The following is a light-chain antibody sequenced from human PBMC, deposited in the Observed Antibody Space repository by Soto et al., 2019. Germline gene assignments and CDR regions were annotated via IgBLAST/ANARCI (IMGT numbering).Light chain of an antibody. J-gene: IGKJ5*01. CDR2: DAS. Sequence: EIVLTQSPATLSLSPGERATLSCRASESISTYLGWYQQKPGQAPRPLIYDASNRATGIPARFSGSGSGTEFTLTINSLEPEHSAVYFCQQRSSGVTFGHGTRLEIK. V-gene: IGKV3-11*01. CDR3: QQRSSGVT. CDR1: ESISTY.